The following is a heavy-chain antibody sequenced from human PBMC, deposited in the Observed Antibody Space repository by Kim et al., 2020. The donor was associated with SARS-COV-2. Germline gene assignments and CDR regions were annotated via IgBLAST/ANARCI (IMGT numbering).Heavy chain of an antibody. J-gene: IGHJ6*02. V-gene: IGHV1-3*01. Sequence: ASVKVSCKASGYTFTSYAMHWVRQAPGQRLEWMGWINAGNGNTKYSQKFQGRVTITRDTSASTAYMELSSLRSEDTAVYYCARDEPLPSPRPSYYGMDVWSQGTAVTVSS. CDR2: INAGNGNT. CDR1: GYTFTSYA. CDR3: ARDEPLPSPRPSYYGMDV.